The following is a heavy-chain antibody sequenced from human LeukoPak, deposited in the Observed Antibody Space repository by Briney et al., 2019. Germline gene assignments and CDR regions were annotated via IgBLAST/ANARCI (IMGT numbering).Heavy chain of an antibody. Sequence: GESPQTSCWGSGYIFTSYWVGWGRPLAGEGVVWMGFIYRGDSDTRYSPSYQAQATISADKSISTAYPQWGSLKASDTAMYDCARPGTRIRPGGGYYFDYWGQGTPVTVSS. J-gene: IGHJ4*02. CDR1: GYIFTSYW. V-gene: IGHV5-51*01. D-gene: IGHD3-16*01. CDR2: IYRGDSDT. CDR3: ARPGTRIRPGGGYYFDY.